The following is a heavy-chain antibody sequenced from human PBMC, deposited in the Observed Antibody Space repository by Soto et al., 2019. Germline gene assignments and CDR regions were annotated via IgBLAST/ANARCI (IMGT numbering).Heavy chain of an antibody. J-gene: IGHJ4*02. D-gene: IGHD3-10*01. Sequence: GASVKVSCKASGYTFTSYDINWVRQATGQGLEWMGWMNPNSGNTNYAQKLQGRVTMTTDTSTSTAYMELRRLRSDDTAVYYCARTVYKDPDGSVLSFDHCGEGSLVTVSA. CDR3: ARTVYKDPDGSVLSFDH. CDR2: MNPNSGNT. V-gene: IGHV1-18*01. CDR1: GYTFTSYD.